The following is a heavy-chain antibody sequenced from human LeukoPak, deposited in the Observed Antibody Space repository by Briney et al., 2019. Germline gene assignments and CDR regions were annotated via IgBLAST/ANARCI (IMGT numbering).Heavy chain of an antibody. V-gene: IGHV4-39*01. D-gene: IGHD3-9*01. CDR1: GGSISSSSYY. J-gene: IGHJ4*02. Sequence: KPSETLSLTCTASGGSISSSSYYWGWIRQPPGKGLEWIGSIYYSGSTYYNPSLKSRVTISVDTSKNQFSPKLSSVTAADTAVYYCARFDYYFDYWGQGTLVTVSS. CDR2: IYYSGST. CDR3: ARFDYYFDY.